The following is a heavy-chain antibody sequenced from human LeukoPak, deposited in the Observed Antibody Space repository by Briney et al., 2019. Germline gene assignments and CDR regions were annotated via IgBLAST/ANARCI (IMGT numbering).Heavy chain of an antibody. D-gene: IGHD2-15*01. V-gene: IGHV3-9*01. CDR2: ISWNSGSI. CDR1: GITFDDYA. CDR3: AKSLGVRSDRHGMDV. Sequence: PGGSLRLSCAASGITFDDYAMNWVRQAPGKGLEWVSGISWNSGSIGYADSVKGRFTISRDNAKNSLYLQMNSLRAEDTALYYCAKSLGVRSDRHGMDVWGQGTTVTVSS. J-gene: IGHJ6*02.